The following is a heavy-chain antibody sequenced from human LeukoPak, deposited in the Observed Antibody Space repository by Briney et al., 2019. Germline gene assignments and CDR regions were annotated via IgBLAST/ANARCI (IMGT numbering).Heavy chain of an antibody. V-gene: IGHV4-4*09. CDR2: IYTSGST. CDR1: GGSISRFS. D-gene: IGHD5-12*01. J-gene: IGHJ4*02. CDR3: ARGGYSGYEPRPFDY. Sequence: SETLSLTCTVSGGSISRFSWTWLRQPPGKGLEWIGYIYTSGSTDYNPSLKSRLTTSVDTSKNQFSLKLSSVTAADTAVYYCARGGYSGYEPRPFDYWAREPWSPPPQ.